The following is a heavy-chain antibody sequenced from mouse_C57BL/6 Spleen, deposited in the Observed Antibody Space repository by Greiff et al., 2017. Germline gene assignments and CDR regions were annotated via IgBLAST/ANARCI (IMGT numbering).Heavy chain of an antibody. D-gene: IGHD4-1*01. Sequence: EVMLVESGGGLVKPGGSLKLSCAASGFTFSDYGMHWVRQAPEKGLEWVAYISSGSSTIYYADTVKGRFTISRDNAKNTLFLQMTSLRSEDTAMYYCARSWAYYFDYWGQGTTLTVSS. CDR3: ARSWAYYFDY. V-gene: IGHV5-17*01. CDR2: ISSGSSTI. J-gene: IGHJ2*01. CDR1: GFTFSDYG.